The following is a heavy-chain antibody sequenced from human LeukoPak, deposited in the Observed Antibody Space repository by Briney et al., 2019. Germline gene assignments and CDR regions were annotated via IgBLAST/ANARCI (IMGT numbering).Heavy chain of an antibody. CDR3: ARDPGGDNAY. J-gene: IGHJ4*02. D-gene: IGHD4-17*01. CDR1: GFTVRSNY. CDR2: IFNDGST. Sequence: QPGGSLRLSCAASGFTVRSNYMSWVRQAPGKGLEGVSLIFNDGSTYYADSVKARFTISRDNSMDTLYLQMISLRVEDTAVYYCARDPGGDNAYWGQGTLVTVSS. V-gene: IGHV3-66*01.